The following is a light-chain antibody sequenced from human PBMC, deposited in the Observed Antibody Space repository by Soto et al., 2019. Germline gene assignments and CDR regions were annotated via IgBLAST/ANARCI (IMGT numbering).Light chain of an antibody. CDR1: SSDVGGYNY. CDR2: DVS. V-gene: IGLV2-14*01. CDR3: CSYTSSFTAV. Sequence: QSALTQPASVSGSPGQSLTISCTGTSSDVGGYNYVSWYQRRPGKAPKLMIYDVSNRPSGVYNRFSGSKSGSTASLTISGLQTEDEADYYCCSYTSSFTAVFGGGTKVTVL. J-gene: IGLJ2*01.